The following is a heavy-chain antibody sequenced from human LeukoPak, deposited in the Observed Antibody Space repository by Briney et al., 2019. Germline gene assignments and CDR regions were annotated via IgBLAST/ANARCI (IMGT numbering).Heavy chain of an antibody. CDR3: VRHRQWLLFPDY. J-gene: IGHJ4*02. V-gene: IGHV4-39*01. CDR1: GDSISINYN. CDR2: IFYSGAT. Sequence: PSETLPLTCTVSGDSISINYNWGWIRQPPGKGLEWIGSIFYSGATYYSPSLKSRVTISVDTSKNQFSLKLSSMTAADTAVYYCVRHRQWLLFPDYWGQGTLVTVSS. D-gene: IGHD6-19*01.